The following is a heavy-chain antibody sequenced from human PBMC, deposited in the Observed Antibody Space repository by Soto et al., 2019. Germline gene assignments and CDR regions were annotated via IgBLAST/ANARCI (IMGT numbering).Heavy chain of an antibody. CDR2: IYYSGST. V-gene: IGHV4-31*03. D-gene: IGHD3-10*01. CDR1: GGSISSGGYY. CDR3: ASSLSVLWVGESVSGMDV. J-gene: IGHJ6*02. Sequence: SETLSLTCTVSGGSISSGGYYWSWIRQHPGKGLEWIGYIYYSGSTYYNPSLKSRVTISVDTSKNQFSLKLSSVTAADTAVYYCASSLSVLWVGESVSGMDVWGQGTTVTFS.